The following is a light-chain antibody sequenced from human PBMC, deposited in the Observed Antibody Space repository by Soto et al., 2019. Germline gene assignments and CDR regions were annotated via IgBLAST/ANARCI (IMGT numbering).Light chain of an antibody. CDR1: QAIRSD. V-gene: IGKV1-6*01. Sequence: AIKMTQSPSSLSASVGDRVTITGQASQAIRSDLGWYQQKPGKAPKLLIYAASSLKSGVPSRFSGSGSGTDFTLTISSLQPEDFATYYCLQDYNYPLTFGGGTKVDIK. J-gene: IGKJ4*01. CDR3: LQDYNYPLT. CDR2: AAS.